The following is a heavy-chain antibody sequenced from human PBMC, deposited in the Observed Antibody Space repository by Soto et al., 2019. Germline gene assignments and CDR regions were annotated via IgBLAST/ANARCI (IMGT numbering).Heavy chain of an antibody. D-gene: IGHD3-10*01. Sequence: EVQLVESGGGLVQPGGPRGFSCPALGFFSGAFPVHWFRRPPGKGREWLGGSKDKASNYGTGYSGSVRGRFTISRDDSKITAFLQMNSLKIEDTAVYYCARGVWFGANYGGDVWGQGTTVTVSS. J-gene: IGHJ6*02. CDR3: ARGVWFGANYGGDV. V-gene: IGHV3-73*02. CDR2: SKDKASNYGT. CDR1: GFFSGAFP.